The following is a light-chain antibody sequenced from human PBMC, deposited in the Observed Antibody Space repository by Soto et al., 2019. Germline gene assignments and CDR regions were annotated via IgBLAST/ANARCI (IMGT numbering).Light chain of an antibody. CDR1: QSVSSSY. CDR3: QQYGSSPLT. Sequence: EIVLTQSPGTLSLSPGERATLSCRASQSVSSSYLAWYQQKPGQAPRLLIYGASSRATGIPDRFSGSGSGTDFTLTISRLEPEDFAVYYGQQYGSSPLTIGGGPKVEIK. CDR2: GAS. V-gene: IGKV3-20*01. J-gene: IGKJ4*01.